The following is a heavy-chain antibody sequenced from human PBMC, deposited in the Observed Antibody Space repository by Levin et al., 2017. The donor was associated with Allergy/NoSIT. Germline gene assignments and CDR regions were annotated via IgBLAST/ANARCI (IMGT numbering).Heavy chain of an antibody. D-gene: IGHD3-10*01. Sequence: GESLKISCAASGFTFSSYAMHWVRQAPGKGLEWVAVISYDGSNKYYADSVKGRFTISRDNSKNTLYLQMNSLRAEDTAVYYCARDGYYYGSGSYYTENYFDYWGQGTLVTVSS. J-gene: IGHJ4*02. CDR3: ARDGYYYGSGSYYTENYFDY. V-gene: IGHV3-30*04. CDR2: ISYDGSNK. CDR1: GFTFSSYA.